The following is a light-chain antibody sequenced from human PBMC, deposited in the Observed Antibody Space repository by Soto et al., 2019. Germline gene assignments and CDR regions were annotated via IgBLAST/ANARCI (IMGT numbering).Light chain of an antibody. CDR1: QDISDY. CDR2: GAS. V-gene: IGKV1-16*02. Sequence: DIQMTQSPSSVSASVGDRVTITCRASQDISDYLVWFQQKPGKAPRTLIYGASTLQDGVPSKFGGSRSATDFTLTISSLEPEDFATYYCQQYYVFPWTFGQGTRVETK. J-gene: IGKJ1*01. CDR3: QQYYVFPWT.